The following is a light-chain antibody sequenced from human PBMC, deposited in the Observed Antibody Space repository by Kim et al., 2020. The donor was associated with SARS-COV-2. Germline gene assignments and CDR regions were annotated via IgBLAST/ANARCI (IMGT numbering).Light chain of an antibody. J-gene: IGKJ4*01. Sequence: ASVGAIVTITCRASQGISSYLAWYQQNPGKAPKLLIYAASTLQSGVPSRFSGSGSGTDFTLTISILQPEDFATYYCQQLNSYPLTFGGGTKVDIK. V-gene: IGKV1-9*01. CDR2: AAS. CDR1: QGISSY. CDR3: QQLNSYPLT.